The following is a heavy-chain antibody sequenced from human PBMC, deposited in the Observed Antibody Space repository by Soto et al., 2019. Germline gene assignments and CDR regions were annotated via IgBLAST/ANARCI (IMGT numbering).Heavy chain of an antibody. Sequence: SETLSLTCAVYGGSFSGYYWSWIRQPPGRGLEWIGEINHSGSTNYNPSLKSRVTISVDTSKNQFSLKLSSVTAADTAVYYCARPIVVVPAAPHTSNWFDPWGQGTLVTVSS. CDR2: INHSGST. V-gene: IGHV4-34*01. D-gene: IGHD2-2*01. CDR3: ARPIVVVPAAPHTSNWFDP. CDR1: GGSFSGYY. J-gene: IGHJ5*02.